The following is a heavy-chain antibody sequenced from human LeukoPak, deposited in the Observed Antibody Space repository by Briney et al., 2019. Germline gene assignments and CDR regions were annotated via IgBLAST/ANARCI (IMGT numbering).Heavy chain of an antibody. CDR2: ISGYTGDT. CDR3: ATSRIQILGYYDSSGYGAY. CDR1: GYTFTNYD. V-gene: IGHV1-18*01. D-gene: IGHD3-22*01. J-gene: IGHJ4*02. Sequence: ASVRVSCKTSGYTFTNYDIYWVRQAPGQGLECMGWISGYTGDTKYAQILQGRFTVTTDTSTSTAYMELSSLRSEDTAVYYCATSRIQILGYYDSSGYGAYWGQGTLVTVSS.